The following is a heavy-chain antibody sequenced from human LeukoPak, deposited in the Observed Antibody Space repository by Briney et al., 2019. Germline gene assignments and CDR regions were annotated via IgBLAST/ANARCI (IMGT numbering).Heavy chain of an antibody. CDR3: AIRDGHTDH. CDR1: GYTFTNYA. V-gene: IGHV1-3*03. CDR2: INPANGYT. J-gene: IGHJ4*02. Sequence: ASVKVPCKASGYTFTNYAMHWVRQAPGQRPEWLAWINPANGYTRYSQDLQGRLIITRDTSASTAYMELSSLRSEDMAMYYCAIRDGHTDHWGQGTLVTVSS. D-gene: IGHD5-24*01.